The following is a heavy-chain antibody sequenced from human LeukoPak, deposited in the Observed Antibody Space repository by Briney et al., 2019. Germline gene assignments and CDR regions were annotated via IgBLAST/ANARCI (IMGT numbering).Heavy chain of an antibody. CDR1: GGSISSSSYY. J-gene: IGHJ5*02. Sequence: SETLSLTCTVSGGSISSSSYYWGWIRQPPGKGLEWIGSIYYSGSTYYNPSLKSRVTISVDTSKNQFSLKLSSVTAADTAVYYCAGQYDGIAVAGAISWFDPWGQGTLVTVSS. CDR2: IYYSGST. V-gene: IGHV4-39*01. D-gene: IGHD6-19*01. CDR3: AGQYDGIAVAGAISWFDP.